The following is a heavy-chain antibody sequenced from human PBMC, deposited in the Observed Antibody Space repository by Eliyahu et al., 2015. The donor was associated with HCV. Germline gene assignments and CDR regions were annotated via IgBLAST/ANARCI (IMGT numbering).Heavy chain of an antibody. D-gene: IGHD3-9*01. CDR2: XIPILGIA. CDR1: GGTFSSYA. V-gene: IGHV1-69*04. CDR3: ARDSTTYYDILTGPTVDY. Sequence: QVQLVQSGAEVKKPGSSVKVSCKASGGTFSSYAISWVRQAPGXGXEWMGRXIPILGIANYAQKFQGRVTITADKSTSTAYMELSSLGSEDTAMYYCARDSTTYYDILTGPTVDYWGQGTLVSVSS. J-gene: IGHJ4*02.